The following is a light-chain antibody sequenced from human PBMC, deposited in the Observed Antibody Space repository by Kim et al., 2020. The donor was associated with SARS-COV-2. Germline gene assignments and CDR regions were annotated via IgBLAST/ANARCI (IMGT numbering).Light chain of an antibody. V-gene: IGKV2-30*01. Sequence: DVMMTQSPLSLPVTLGQPASISCRSSQSLVYSDGNTYLNWFQQRPGQSPRRLIYKVSNRDSGVPDRFSGSASGTDFTLKISRVEAEDVGLYYCMQGTHWPWTFGQGTKVDIK. CDR3: MQGTHWPWT. CDR1: QSLVYSDGNTY. CDR2: KVS. J-gene: IGKJ1*01.